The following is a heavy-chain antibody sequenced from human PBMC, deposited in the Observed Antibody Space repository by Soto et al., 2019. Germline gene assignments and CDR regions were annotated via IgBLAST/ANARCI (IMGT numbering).Heavy chain of an antibody. CDR2: INAGNGNT. Sequence: QVQLVQSGAEVKKPGASVKVSCKASGYTFTSYAMHWVRQAPGQRLEWMGWINAGNGNTKYSQKFQGRVTITRDTSASTAYIALSTLTSRATTVYYCATAMGFGLSASWGQGPLVTVSS. CDR1: GYTFTSYA. J-gene: IGHJ5*02. V-gene: IGHV1-3*01. CDR3: ATAMGFGLSAS. D-gene: IGHD2-2*01.